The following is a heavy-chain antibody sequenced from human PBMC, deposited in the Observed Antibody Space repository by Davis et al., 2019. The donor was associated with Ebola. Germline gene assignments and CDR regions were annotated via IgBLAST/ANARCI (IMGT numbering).Heavy chain of an antibody. V-gene: IGHV3-11*06. CDR3: VRDPALVVTGGGWFFGL. J-gene: IGHJ2*01. D-gene: IGHD4-23*01. CDR1: RFTFSDYY. Sequence: GGSLRLSCAASRFTFSDYYMSWIRQAPGKGLEWVSFISSSSNYIYYADSVKGRFTVSRDNAKNSLYLQMNSLRAEDTAVYYCVRDPALVVTGGGWFFGLWGRGTLVTVSS. CDR2: ISSSSNYI.